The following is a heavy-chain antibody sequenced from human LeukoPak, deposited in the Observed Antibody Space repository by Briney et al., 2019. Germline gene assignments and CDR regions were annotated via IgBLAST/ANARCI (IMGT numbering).Heavy chain of an antibody. CDR2: ISSSGNTT. CDR1: GFTFSDNY. CDR3: ARDGGSAWFLDH. V-gene: IGHV3-11*04. Sequence: PGGSLRLSCAASGFTFSDNYMSWIRQAPGKGLEWVSYISSSGNTTYNADSVKGRFSITRDNAKSSLYLQMNSLRAEDTAVYYCARDGGSAWFLDHWGQGTLVTVSS. J-gene: IGHJ4*02. D-gene: IGHD6-19*01.